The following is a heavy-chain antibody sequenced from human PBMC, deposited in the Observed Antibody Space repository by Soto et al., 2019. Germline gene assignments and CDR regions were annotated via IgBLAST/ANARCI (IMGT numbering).Heavy chain of an antibody. CDR3: ARGGSTWYGDNWLDP. D-gene: IGHD6-13*01. CDR2: TYYTGIT. V-gene: IGHV4-31*03. Sequence: VQLRESGPGLVKPSQTLSLTCKVSGGSITSGGYYWSWIRQHPVKGLEWIGYTYYTGITYYNPSLKGRVTISLDTYWSHFSLSLTSVTAADTAIYYCARGGSTWYGDNWLDPWGPGTLVTVSS. J-gene: IGHJ5*02. CDR1: GGSITSGGYY.